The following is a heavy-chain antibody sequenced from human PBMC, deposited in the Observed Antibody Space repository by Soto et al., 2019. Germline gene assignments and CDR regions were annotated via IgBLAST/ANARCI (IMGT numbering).Heavy chain of an antibody. CDR3: ARERVGHSAMDV. Sequence: QVHLQESGPGLVKPSETLSLMCTVSGGSITNYYWSWIRRSPAKGLEWIGYISDSGSTKYNPSLKSRVTISVDTSKNQFSLKLTSVTAADTAVYYCARERVGHSAMDVWGQGTTVTVSS. V-gene: IGHV4-59*01. CDR1: GGSITNYY. D-gene: IGHD1-26*01. CDR2: ISDSGST. J-gene: IGHJ6*02.